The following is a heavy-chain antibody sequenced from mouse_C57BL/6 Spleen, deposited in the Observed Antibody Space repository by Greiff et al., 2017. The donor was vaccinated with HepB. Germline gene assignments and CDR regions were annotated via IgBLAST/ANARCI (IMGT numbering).Heavy chain of an antibody. CDR3: ARDGSPWFAY. V-gene: IGHV1-81*01. Sequence: QVQLQQSGAELARPGASVKLSCKASGYTFTSYGISWVKQRTGQGLEWIGEIYPRSGNTYYNEKFKGKATLTADKSSSTAYMELRSLTSEDSAGYFCARDGSPWFAYWGQGTLVTVSA. J-gene: IGHJ3*01. D-gene: IGHD1-1*01. CDR2: IYPRSGNT. CDR1: GYTFTSYG.